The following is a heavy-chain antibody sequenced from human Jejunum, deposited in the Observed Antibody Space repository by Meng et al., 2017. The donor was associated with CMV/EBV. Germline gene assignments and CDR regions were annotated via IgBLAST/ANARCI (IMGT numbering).Heavy chain of an antibody. CDR1: GDSVSSNTVA. J-gene: IGHJ4*02. D-gene: IGHD6-13*01. Sequence: QLQQLGPGLVKPSQTLSLTCAISGDSVSSNTVAWNWIRLSPSRGLEWLGRTYYRSKWYSEYTVSVRSRISITPDTSKNQFSLQLTSVTPDDTAVYYCARGEDSSLDYWGQGTLVTVSS. CDR2: TYYRSKWYS. CDR3: ARGEDSSLDY. V-gene: IGHV6-1*01.